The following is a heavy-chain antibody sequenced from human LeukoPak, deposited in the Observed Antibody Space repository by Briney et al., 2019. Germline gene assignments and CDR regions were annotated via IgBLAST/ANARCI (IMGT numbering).Heavy chain of an antibody. V-gene: IGHV1-18*01. Sequence: ASVKVSCKASGCTFTSYGISWVRQAPGQGLEWMGWISAYNGNTNYAQKLQGRVTMTTDTSTSTAYMELRSLRSDDTAVYYCARDVIQLWFNYYYYYMDVWGKGTTVTVSS. CDR2: ISAYNGNT. CDR3: ARDVIQLWFNYYYYYMDV. J-gene: IGHJ6*03. CDR1: GCTFTSYG. D-gene: IGHD5-18*01.